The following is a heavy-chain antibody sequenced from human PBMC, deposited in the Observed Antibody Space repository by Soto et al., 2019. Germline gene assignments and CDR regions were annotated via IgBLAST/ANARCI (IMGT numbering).Heavy chain of an antibody. J-gene: IGHJ6*03. V-gene: IGHV4-34*01. D-gene: IGHD3-3*01. CDR3: ARGTFTIFGVVTGREDYMDV. CDR1: GVSFRGYY. CDR2: INHSGST. Sequence: PSETLSLTCAVYGVSFRGYYWSCIRQPPGKGLEWIGEINHSGSTNYNPSLKSRVTISVDTSKNQFSLKLSSVTAADTAVYYCARGTFTIFGVVTGREDYMDVWGKGTTVTVSS.